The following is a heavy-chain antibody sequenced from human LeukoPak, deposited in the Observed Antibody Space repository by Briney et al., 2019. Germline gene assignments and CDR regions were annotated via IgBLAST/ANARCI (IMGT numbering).Heavy chain of an antibody. Sequence: PSETLSLTCTVSGGSISSYYWSWIRQPPGKGLEWIGYIYYSGSTNYNPSLKSRVTISVVTSKNQFSLKLSSVTAADTAVYYCARAPLLLWFGELTSTNYFDYWGQGTLVTVSS. CDR3: ARAPLLLWFGELTSTNYFDY. CDR2: IYYSGST. D-gene: IGHD3-10*01. CDR1: GGSISSYY. J-gene: IGHJ4*02. V-gene: IGHV4-59*01.